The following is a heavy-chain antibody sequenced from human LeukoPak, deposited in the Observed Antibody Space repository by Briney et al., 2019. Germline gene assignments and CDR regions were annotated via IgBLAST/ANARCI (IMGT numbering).Heavy chain of an antibody. CDR2: IYYSGST. CDR1: GGSISSYY. CDR3: ARDQGGSYYWYFDL. V-gene: IGHV4-59*01. Sequence: SETLSLTCTVSGGSISSYYWSWIRQPPGKGLEWIGYIYYSGSTNYNPSLKSRVTISVDTSKNQFSLKLSSVTAADTAVYYCARDQGGSYYWYFDLWGRGTLVTVSS. J-gene: IGHJ2*01. D-gene: IGHD1-26*01.